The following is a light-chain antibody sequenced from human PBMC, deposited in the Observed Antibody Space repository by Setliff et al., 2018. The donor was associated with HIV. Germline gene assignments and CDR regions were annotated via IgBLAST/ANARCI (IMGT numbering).Light chain of an antibody. V-gene: IGLV3-21*03. Sequence: SYELTQPPSVSVAPGKTARITSGGNNIGSKSVHWYQQKPGQAPVLVVYDNSDRPSGIPGRFSGSKSGNTATLTISRVEAGDEADYYCQVWDSSSDQPVFGTGTKVTVL. CDR3: QVWDSSSDQPV. J-gene: IGLJ1*01. CDR2: DNS. CDR1: NIGSKS.